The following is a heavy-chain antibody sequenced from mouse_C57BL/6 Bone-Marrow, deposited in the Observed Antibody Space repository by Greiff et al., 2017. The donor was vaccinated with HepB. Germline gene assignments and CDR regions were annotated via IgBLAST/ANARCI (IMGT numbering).Heavy chain of an antibody. V-gene: IGHV14-4*01. J-gene: IGHJ3*01. CDR1: GFNIKDDY. CDR2: IDPENGDT. CDR3: TRYYGNSWFAY. D-gene: IGHD2-1*01. Sequence: EVQLQQSGAELVRPGASVKLSCTASGFNIKDDYMHWVKQRPEQGLEWIGWIDPENGDTEYASKFQGKATITADTSSNTAYLQLSSLTSEHTAVYYCTRYYGNSWFAYWGQGTLVTVSA.